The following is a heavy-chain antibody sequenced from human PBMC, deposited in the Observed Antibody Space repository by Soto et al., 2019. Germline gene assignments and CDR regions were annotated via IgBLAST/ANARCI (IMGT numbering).Heavy chain of an antibody. CDR3: ARDAAVGLFDY. CDR1: GYTFTSYG. D-gene: IGHD1-26*01. V-gene: IGHV1-18*01. J-gene: IGHJ4*02. CDR2: ISAYNGNT. Sequence: QVQLVQSGAEVKKPGASVKVSCKASGYTFTSYGISWVRQAPGQGLEWMGWISAYNGNTKYAQKLQGRVTMTTDTSTSRAYMELRSVRSEDTAVYYCARDAAVGLFDYWGQGTLVTVSS.